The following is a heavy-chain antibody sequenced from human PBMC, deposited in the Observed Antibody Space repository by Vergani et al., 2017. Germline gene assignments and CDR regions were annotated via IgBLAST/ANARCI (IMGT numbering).Heavy chain of an antibody. CDR3: AREYDYYDSSGYYLDY. CDR2: ISYDGSNK. J-gene: IGHJ4*02. V-gene: IGHV3-30-3*01. D-gene: IGHD3-22*01. Sequence: QVQLVESGGGVVQPGRSLRLSCAASGFTFSSYAMHWARQAPGKGLEWVAVISYDGSNKYYADSVKGRFTISRDNSKNTLYLQMNSLRAEDTAVYYCAREYDYYDSSGYYLDYWGQGTLVTVSS. CDR1: GFTFSSYA.